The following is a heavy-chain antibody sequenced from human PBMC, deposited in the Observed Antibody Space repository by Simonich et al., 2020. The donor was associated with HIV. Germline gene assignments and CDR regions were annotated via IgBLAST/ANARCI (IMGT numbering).Heavy chain of an antibody. J-gene: IGHJ6*03. CDR2: IYYSGST. Sequence: QVPLHQWGAGLLKPSETLSLTCTVSGGSISSYYWSWVRQPPGKGLEWIGYIYYSGSTNYNPSLKSRVTISVDTSKNQFSLKLSSVTAADTAVYYCARTTVELNYYYYYMDVWGKGTTVTVSS. V-gene: IGHV4-59*08. CDR1: GGSISSYY. D-gene: IGHD1-26*01. CDR3: ARTTVELNYYYYYMDV.